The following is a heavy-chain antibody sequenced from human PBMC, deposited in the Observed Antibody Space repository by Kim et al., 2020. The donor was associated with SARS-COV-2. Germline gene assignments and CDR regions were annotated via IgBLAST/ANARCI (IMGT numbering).Heavy chain of an antibody. Sequence: NKYYADSVEGRFTISRDNSKNTLYLQMNSLGAEDTAVYYCARVYGAGWFDPWGQGTLVTVSS. V-gene: IGHV3-33*01. CDR2: NK. D-gene: IGHD3-10*01. J-gene: IGHJ5*02. CDR3: ARVYGAGWFDP.